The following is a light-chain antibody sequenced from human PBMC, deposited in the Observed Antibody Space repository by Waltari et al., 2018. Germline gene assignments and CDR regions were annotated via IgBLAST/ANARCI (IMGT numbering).Light chain of an antibody. CDR2: AAS. Sequence: DIQMTQSPSSLSASAGDTVTITCRASQVISIYLSWYQQKPGKTPKRLIYAASSLESGVPSRISGSGSGTDFTLTIRSLQPEDFATYYCIQYKSHPWTFGQGTKVEIK. CDR3: IQYKSHPWT. J-gene: IGKJ1*01. V-gene: IGKV1-17*01. CDR1: QVISIY.